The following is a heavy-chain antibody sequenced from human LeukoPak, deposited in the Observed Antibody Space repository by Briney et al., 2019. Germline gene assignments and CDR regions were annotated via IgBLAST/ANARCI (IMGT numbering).Heavy chain of an antibody. V-gene: IGHV3-48*03. J-gene: IGHJ4*02. Sequence: GGSLRLSCEASGFSFSSFEMNWVRQAPGKGLEWVSKIVTSSTIHYADSVKGRFTISRDNAKNSLYLQMNSLRAEDTAVYYCARDYGDYVAYFDYWGQGTLVTVSS. D-gene: IGHD4-17*01. CDR3: ARDYGDYVAYFDY. CDR2: IVTSSTI. CDR1: GFSFSSFE.